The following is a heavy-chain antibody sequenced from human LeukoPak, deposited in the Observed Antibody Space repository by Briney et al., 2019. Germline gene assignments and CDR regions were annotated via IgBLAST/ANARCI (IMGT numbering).Heavy chain of an antibody. D-gene: IGHD1-1*01. J-gene: IGHJ4*02. CDR1: GFTFSSYW. CDR2: INSDGSST. Sequence: PGGSLRLSCAASGFTFSSYWMHWVRQAPGKGLVWVSRINSDGSSTSYADSVKGRFTISRDNAKNTLYLQMNSLRAEDTAVYYCARENRERYGGGAFDYWGQGTLATVP. V-gene: IGHV3-74*01. CDR3: ARENRERYGGGAFDY.